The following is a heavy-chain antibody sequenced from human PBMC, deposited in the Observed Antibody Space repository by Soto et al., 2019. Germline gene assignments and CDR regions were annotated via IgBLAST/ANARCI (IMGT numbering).Heavy chain of an antibody. CDR2: IWYDGSNK. J-gene: IGHJ4*02. V-gene: IGHV3-33*01. CDR1: GFTFSSYG. Sequence: QVQLVESGGGVVQPGRSLRLSCAASGFTFSSYGMHWVRQAPGKGLEWVAVIWYDGSNKYYADSVKGRFTISRDNSKNPLYLKMNSWRAETPAVYYCAREPGGAGAGPPPPLGYWGKGPLVPVS. CDR3: AREPGGAGAGPPPPLGY. D-gene: IGHD3-16*01.